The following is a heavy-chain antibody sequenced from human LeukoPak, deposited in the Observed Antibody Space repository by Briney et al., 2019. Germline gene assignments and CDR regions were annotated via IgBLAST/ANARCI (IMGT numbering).Heavy chain of an antibody. Sequence: ASVKVSCKASGYTFTSYGISWVRQAPGQGLEWMGWISAYNRNTNYAQKLQGRVTMTTDTSTSTAYMELRSLRSDDTAVYYCARAFPRYCSSTSCYYYGMDVWGKGTTVTVSS. J-gene: IGHJ6*04. D-gene: IGHD2-2*01. CDR1: GYTFTSYG. CDR3: ARAFPRYCSSTSCYYYGMDV. V-gene: IGHV1-18*04. CDR2: ISAYNRNT.